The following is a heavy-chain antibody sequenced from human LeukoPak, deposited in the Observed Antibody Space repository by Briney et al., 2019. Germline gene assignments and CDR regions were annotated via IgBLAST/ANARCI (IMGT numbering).Heavy chain of an antibody. Sequence: ASVKVSCTASGATFSIYANSWVRQAPGQGLEWMGMIIPIFGRANYAQEVPGRVTITAYRSTCKDYLELSSLRAEDTAEYYCASYLQSGDNWFDHWGQGTLVTVSS. CDR3: ASYLQSGDNWFDH. CDR2: IIPIFGRA. CDR1: GATFSIYA. J-gene: IGHJ5*02. V-gene: IGHV1-69*04. D-gene: IGHD3-10*01.